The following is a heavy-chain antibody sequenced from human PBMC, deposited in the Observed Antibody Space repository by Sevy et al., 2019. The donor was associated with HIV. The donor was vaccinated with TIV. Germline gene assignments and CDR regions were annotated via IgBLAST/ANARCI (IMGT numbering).Heavy chain of an antibody. J-gene: IGHJ4*02. CDR3: AKDHVGGTGGWDY. CDR2: ISYDGSNK. V-gene: IGHV3-30*18. Sequence: GGSLRLSCAASGFTFSSYGMHWVRQAPGKGLEWVAVISYDGSNKYYVDSVKGRFTISRDNSKNTLYLQMNSLRAEDTAVYYCAKDHVGGTGGWDYWGQGTLVTVSS. CDR1: GFTFSSYG. D-gene: IGHD1-26*01.